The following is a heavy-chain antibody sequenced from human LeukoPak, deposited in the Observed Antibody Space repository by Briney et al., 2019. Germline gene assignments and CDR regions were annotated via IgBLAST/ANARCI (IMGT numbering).Heavy chain of an antibody. CDR2: ISAYNGNT. Sequence: ASVKVSCKASGYTFTSYGISWVRRAPGQGLEWMGWISAYNGNTNYAQKLQGRVTMTTDTSTSTAYMELRSLRSDDTAVYYCARVSHYDILTDAFDIWGQGTMVTVSS. CDR1: GYTFTSYG. J-gene: IGHJ3*02. D-gene: IGHD3-9*01. CDR3: ARVSHYDILTDAFDI. V-gene: IGHV1-18*01.